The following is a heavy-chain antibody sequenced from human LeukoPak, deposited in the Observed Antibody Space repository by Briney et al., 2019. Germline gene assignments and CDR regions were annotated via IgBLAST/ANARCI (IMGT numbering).Heavy chain of an antibody. D-gene: IGHD1-26*01. J-gene: IGHJ4*02. CDR3: ARHNDYSGSPRRFFDI. V-gene: IGHV4-4*07. CDR1: GGSISGYF. CDR2: IYSSGRT. Sequence: SETLSLTCSVSGGSISGYFWTWIRQPAGKGLEWIGRIYSSGRTNYNPSLKSRLTISVDTSNNQFSLKLSSVTAADTAVYYCARHNDYSGSPRRFFDIWGQGILVTVSS.